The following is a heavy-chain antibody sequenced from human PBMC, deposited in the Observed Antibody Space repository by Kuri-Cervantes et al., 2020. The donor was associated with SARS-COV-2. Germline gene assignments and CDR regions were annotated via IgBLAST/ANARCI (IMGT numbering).Heavy chain of an antibody. J-gene: IGHJ4*02. CDR3: AKDFGGEMVTEVGFDY. CDR1: GFTFSSFW. V-gene: IGHV3-7*03. CDR2: IRQDGSDK. D-gene: IGHD5-24*01. Sequence: GESLKISCATSGFTFSSFWMTWVRQVPGKGLEWVAVIRQDGSDKSYVDSVKGRFTISRDNAKNSLYLQMNSLRAEDTALYYCAKDFGGEMVTEVGFDYWGKGTLVTVSS.